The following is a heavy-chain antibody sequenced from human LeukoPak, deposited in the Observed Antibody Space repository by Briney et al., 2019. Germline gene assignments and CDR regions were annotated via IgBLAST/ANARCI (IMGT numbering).Heavy chain of an antibody. J-gene: IGHJ4*02. V-gene: IGHV4-59*01. CDR2: IYYSGST. CDR3: ARVSSGVYFDY. D-gene: IGHD2-15*01. Sequence: PSETLSLTCTVSGGSISSYYWSWIRQPPGKGLELIGYIYYSGSTNYNPPLKSRVTISVDTSKNQFSLKLSSVTAADTAVYYCARVSSGVYFDYWGQGTLVTVSS. CDR1: GGSISSYY.